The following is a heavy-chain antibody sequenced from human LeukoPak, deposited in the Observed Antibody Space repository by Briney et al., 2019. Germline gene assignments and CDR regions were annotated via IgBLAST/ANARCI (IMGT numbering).Heavy chain of an antibody. J-gene: IGHJ4*02. CDR1: GFTFSSYE. CDR2: ISSSGSTI. CDR3: ARDFQTVGRGLGDY. D-gene: IGHD3-10*01. V-gene: IGHV3-48*03. Sequence: GGSLRLSCAASGFTFSSYEMNWVRQAPGTGLGWVSYISSSGSTIYYADSVKGRFTISRDNAKNSLYLQMNSLRAEDTAVYYCARDFQTVGRGLGDYWGQGTLVTVSS.